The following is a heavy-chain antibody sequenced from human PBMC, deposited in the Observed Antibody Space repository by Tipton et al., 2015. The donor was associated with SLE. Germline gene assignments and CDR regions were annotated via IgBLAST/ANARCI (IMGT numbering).Heavy chain of an antibody. J-gene: IGHJ3*02. Sequence: TLSLTCLVSVGTFNDYDWAWVRQPPGKGPEWIGEINHSGGTDYNPTLKSRVTISMDTSKNQFSLKLISVTAADTAVYYCARGLRTGAFDIWGQGTMVTVSS. D-gene: IGHD1-14*01. V-gene: IGHV4-34*01. CDR1: VGTFNDYD. CDR2: INHSGGT. CDR3: ARGLRTGAFDI.